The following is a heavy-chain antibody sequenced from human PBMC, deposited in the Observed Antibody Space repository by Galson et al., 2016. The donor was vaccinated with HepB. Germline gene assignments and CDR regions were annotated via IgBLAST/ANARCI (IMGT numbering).Heavy chain of an antibody. D-gene: IGHD6-19*01. CDR1: GFTFNSYW. V-gene: IGHV3-74*01. J-gene: IGHJ4*02. CDR2: ISSDGTSI. CDR3: ARQQWPRVFDY. Sequence: SLRLSCAASGFTFNSYWMHWVRQAPGKGLVWVSRISSDGTSIIYADSVKGRFTISRVNAKNTLYLQMNSLRAEDTAVYYCARQQWPRVFDYWGQGTLVTVSP.